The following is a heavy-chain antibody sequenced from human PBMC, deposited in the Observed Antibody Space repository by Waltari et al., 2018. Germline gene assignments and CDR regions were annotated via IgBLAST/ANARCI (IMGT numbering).Heavy chain of an antibody. CDR2: ISSSSSYI. CDR3: ARAFGSSGYMDY. Sequence: EVQLVESGGGPVKPGGSLRLSCAASGFTFSSYSMNWVRQAPGKGLEWVSSISSSSSYIYYADSVKGRFTISRDNAKNSLYLQMNSLRAEDTAVYYCARAFGSSGYMDYWGQGTLVTVSS. CDR1: GFTFSSYS. D-gene: IGHD3-22*01. J-gene: IGHJ4*02. V-gene: IGHV3-21*01.